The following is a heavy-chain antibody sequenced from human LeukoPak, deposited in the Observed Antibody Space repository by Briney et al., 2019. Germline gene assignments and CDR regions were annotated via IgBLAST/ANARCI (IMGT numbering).Heavy chain of an antibody. CDR3: ARDGDPYCSSTSCYSPFDY. J-gene: IGHJ4*02. CDR1: GFTFSSYG. D-gene: IGHD2-2*01. Sequence: GVSLRLSCAASGFTFSSYGMNWVRQAPGKGLEWVSSISSSSSYIYYADSVKGRFTISRDNAKNSLYLQMNSLRAEDTAVYYCARDGDPYCSSTSCYSPFDYWGQGTLVTVSS. CDR2: ISSSSSYI. V-gene: IGHV3-21*01.